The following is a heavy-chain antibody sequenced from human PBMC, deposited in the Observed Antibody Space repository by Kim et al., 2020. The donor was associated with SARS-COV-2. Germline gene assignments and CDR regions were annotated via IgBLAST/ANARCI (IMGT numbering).Heavy chain of an antibody. CDR3: ARSSMSSSWYPFFDY. V-gene: IGHV3-33*01. CDR2: IWYDGSNK. Sequence: GGSLRLSCAASGFTFSSYGMHWVRQAPGKGLEWVAVIWYDGSNKYYADSVKGRFTISRDNSKNTLYLQMNSLRAEDTAVYYCARSSMSSSWYPFFDYWGQGTLVTVSS. CDR1: GFTFSSYG. J-gene: IGHJ4*02. D-gene: IGHD6-13*01.